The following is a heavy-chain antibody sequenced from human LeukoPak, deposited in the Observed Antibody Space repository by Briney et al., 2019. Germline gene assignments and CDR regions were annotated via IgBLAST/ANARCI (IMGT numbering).Heavy chain of an antibody. D-gene: IGHD3-3*01. V-gene: IGHV5-51*01. J-gene: IGHJ4*02. CDR1: GYSFTTHW. Sequence: GESLQISCKASGYSFTTHWIGWVRQMPGKGLEWMGIIYPGDSDTRYSPSFQGQVTISADKSISTAYLQWSSLKASDTAMYYCARVSRHYDFWSGYFDYWGQGTLVTVSS. CDR3: ARVSRHYDFWSGYFDY. CDR2: IYPGDSDT.